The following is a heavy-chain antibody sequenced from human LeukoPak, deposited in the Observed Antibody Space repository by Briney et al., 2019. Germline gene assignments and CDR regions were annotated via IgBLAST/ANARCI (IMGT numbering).Heavy chain of an antibody. J-gene: IGHJ4*02. D-gene: IGHD2-15*01. Sequence: GGSLRLSCAASGFTFSSYEMNWVRQAPGKGLEWVSYISSSGSTIYYADSVKGRFTISRDNAKNSLYLQMNSLRAEDTAVYYCARGLIYCSGGSCYSDHFDYWGQGTLVTVSP. CDR2: ISSSGSTI. V-gene: IGHV3-48*03. CDR1: GFTFSSYE. CDR3: ARGLIYCSGGSCYSDHFDY.